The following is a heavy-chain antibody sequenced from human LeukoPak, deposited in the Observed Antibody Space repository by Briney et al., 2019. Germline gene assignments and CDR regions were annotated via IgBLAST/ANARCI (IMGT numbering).Heavy chain of an antibody. D-gene: IGHD1-26*01. CDR1: GFTFSSDW. CDR3: ARGVRGSYGTDL. Sequence: GGSLRLSCAASGFTFSSDWMHGVRQAPGRGVVWVSRINPAGSSTNYADSVKGRFTISRDNAMNTLYLHLNSLRAADTAVYYCARGVRGSYGTDLWGQGTLVPVSS. V-gene: IGHV3-74*01. J-gene: IGHJ5*02. CDR2: INPAGSST.